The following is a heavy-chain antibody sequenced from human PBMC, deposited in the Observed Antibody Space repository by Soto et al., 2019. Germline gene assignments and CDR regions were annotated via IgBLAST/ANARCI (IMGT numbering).Heavy chain of an antibody. CDR2: MNPNSGNT. V-gene: IGHV1-8*01. CDR1: GYTFTSYD. CDR3: ARVSSGWYPGGHNWFDP. Sequence: GASVKVSCKASGYTFTSYDINWVRQATGQGLEWMGWMNPNSGNTGYAQKFQGRVTMTRNTSISTAYMELSSLRSEDTAVYYCARVSSGWYPGGHNWFDPWGQGTLVTVSS. D-gene: IGHD6-19*01. J-gene: IGHJ5*02.